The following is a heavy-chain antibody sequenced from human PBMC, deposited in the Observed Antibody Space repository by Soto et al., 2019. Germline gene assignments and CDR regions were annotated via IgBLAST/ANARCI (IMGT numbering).Heavy chain of an antibody. V-gene: IGHV3-23*01. Sequence: GGSLRLSCAASGFTFSSYAMSWVRQAPGKGLEWISAVSGSGGSTYYADSVKGRFTISRDQSKNTVSLQMNSLRIDDTAIYYCAKPSSGWTSFQHWGQGTLVTVSS. CDR3: AKPSSGWTSFQH. J-gene: IGHJ1*01. D-gene: IGHD6-19*01. CDR1: GFTFSSYA. CDR2: VSGSGGST.